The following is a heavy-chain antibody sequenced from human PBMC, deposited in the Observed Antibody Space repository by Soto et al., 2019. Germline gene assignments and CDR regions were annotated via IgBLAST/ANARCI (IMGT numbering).Heavy chain of an antibody. J-gene: IGHJ4*02. D-gene: IGHD6-6*01. CDR2: MYNSGST. CDR3: ARSYSSSSYYFDY. Sequence: QVQLQESGPGLVKPSETLSLTCTVSGGSISSHYWTWIRQSPGKGLEWLGFMYNSGSTNYNPSLKSRVTMSRELSKNPFSLKLTSMAAADTAIYYCARSYSSSSYYFDYWGQGILVSVSS. CDR1: GGSISSHY. V-gene: IGHV4-59*11.